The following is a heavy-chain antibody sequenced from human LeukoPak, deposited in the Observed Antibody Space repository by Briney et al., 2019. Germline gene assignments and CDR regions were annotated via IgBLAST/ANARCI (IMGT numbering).Heavy chain of an antibody. CDR2: ISGSGGGT. V-gene: IGHV3-23*01. D-gene: IGHD5-12*01. CDR1: GYTFSSYA. Sequence: GGSLRLSCAASGYTFSSYAMSWARQAPGKGLEWVSPISGSGGGTYYADPVKDQFTISRDISKNALYPQMNSLRAGGTAVYYLAKGHFHSGYDFFDYWGQGTLVTVSS. J-gene: IGHJ4*02. CDR3: AKGHFHSGYDFFDY.